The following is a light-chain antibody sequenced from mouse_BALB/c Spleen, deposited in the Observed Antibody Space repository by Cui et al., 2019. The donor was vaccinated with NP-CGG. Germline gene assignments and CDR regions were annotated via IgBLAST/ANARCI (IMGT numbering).Light chain of an antibody. CDR3: ALWYSNHWV. Sequence: QAVVTQASALTTSPGKTVTLTCRSSTGAVTTSNYANWVQEKPDHLFTGLIGGTNNRAPGVPARFSGSLIGDKAALTITGAQTDDEAIYFCALWYSNHWVFGGGTKLTVL. CDR2: GTN. J-gene: IGLJ1*01. CDR1: TGAVTTSNY. V-gene: IGLV1*01.